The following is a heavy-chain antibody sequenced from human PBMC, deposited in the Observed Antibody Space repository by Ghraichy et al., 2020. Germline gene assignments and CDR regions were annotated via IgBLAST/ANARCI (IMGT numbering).Heavy chain of an antibody. Sequence: ASVKVSCKASGYTFTSYYMHWVRQAPGQGLEWMGVINPSGGGTTYAQRFQGRVTMSRDTSTSTVYMELSSLRSEDTAVYYCVLTNNYYDSSGFLRDYPTADCWGQGTLVTVSS. CDR1: GYTFTSYY. D-gene: IGHD3-22*01. CDR3: VLTNNYYDSSGFLRDYPTADC. V-gene: IGHV1-46*01. CDR2: INPSGGGT. J-gene: IGHJ4*02.